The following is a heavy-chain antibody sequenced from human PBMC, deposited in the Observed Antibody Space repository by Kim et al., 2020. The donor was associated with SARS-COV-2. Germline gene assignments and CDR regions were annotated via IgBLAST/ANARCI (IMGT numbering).Heavy chain of an antibody. CDR1: GFTFSRYA. CDR2: ISGSGDSA. CDR3: AKRETNPGSFDL. V-gene: IGHV3-23*01. Sequence: GGSLRLSCAASGFTFSRYAMSWVRPAPGKGLVWVSTISGSGDSAHYADSVRGRFTVSRDNSKNTVYLQMNSLRAEDTAVYYCAKRETNPGSFDLWGQGTMVTVSS. D-gene: IGHD1-1*01. J-gene: IGHJ3*01.